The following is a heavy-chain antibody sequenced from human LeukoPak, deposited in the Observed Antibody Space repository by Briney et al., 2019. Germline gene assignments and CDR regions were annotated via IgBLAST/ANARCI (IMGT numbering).Heavy chain of an antibody. CDR2: ISAYNGNT. CDR3: ARDREGSWNDEDSTPFLTDYGMDV. Sequence: ASVKVSCKASGYTFTSYGISWVRQAPGQGLEWMGWISAYNGNTNYAQKLQGRVTMTSDTSTSTAYMELRSLRSDDTAVYYCARDREGSWNDEDSTPFLTDYGMDVWGQGTTVTVSS. D-gene: IGHD1-1*01. CDR1: GYTFTSYG. J-gene: IGHJ6*02. V-gene: IGHV1-18*01.